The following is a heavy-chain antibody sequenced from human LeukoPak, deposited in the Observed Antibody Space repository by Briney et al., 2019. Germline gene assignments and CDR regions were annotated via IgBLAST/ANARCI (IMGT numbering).Heavy chain of an antibody. CDR1: GGSISSYY. V-gene: IGHV4-59*08. CDR2: IYYSGGT. CDR3: ARQGAGNWFDP. Sequence: PTETLSLTCTVSGGSISSYYWSWIRQPPGKGLEWIGYIYYSGGTNYNPSLKSRVTISVDTSKNQFSLKLSSVTAADTAVYYCARQGAGNWFDPWGQGTLVTVSS. J-gene: IGHJ5*02. D-gene: IGHD6-19*01.